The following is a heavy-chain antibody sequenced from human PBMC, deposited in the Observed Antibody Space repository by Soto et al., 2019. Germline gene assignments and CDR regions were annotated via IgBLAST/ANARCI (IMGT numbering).Heavy chain of an antibody. D-gene: IGHD3-3*01. J-gene: IGHJ4*02. V-gene: IGHV4-59*01. CDR3: ARHYDFWSGYYTLDY. CDR1: GGSISSYY. Sequence: PSDTLSLTCTVSGGSISSYYWSWIRQPPGKGLEWIGYIYYSGSTNYNPSLKSRVTISVDTSKNQFSLKLSSVTAADTAVYYCARHYDFWSGYYTLDYWGQGXLVTVSS. CDR2: IYYSGST.